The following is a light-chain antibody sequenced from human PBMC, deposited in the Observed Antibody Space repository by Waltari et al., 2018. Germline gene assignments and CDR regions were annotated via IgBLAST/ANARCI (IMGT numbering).Light chain of an antibody. V-gene: IGKV4-1*01. J-gene: IGKJ4*01. CDR3: QQYYDSPLT. CDR2: WAS. CDR1: QSVLHSSNNKNY. Sequence: DIVMTQSPDSLAVSLGERATINCKSSQSVLHSSNNKNYLAWYQQKPGQPPKLRIYWASTRESGVPDRFSGSGSGTDFTLTISSLQAEDVAIYYCQQYYDSPLTFGGGTKVEIK.